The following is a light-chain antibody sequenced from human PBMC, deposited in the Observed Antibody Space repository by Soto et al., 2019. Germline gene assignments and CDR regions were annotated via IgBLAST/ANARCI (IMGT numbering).Light chain of an antibody. Sequence: QSALTQPASVSGSPGQSITISCTGTSSDVGGYNYVSWYQQHPGKAPKLMIYDVSYRPSGVSNRFSGSKSGNTASLTISGLQAEDEADYYCSSYTRSSTLYVVFGGGTKLTVL. CDR3: SSYTRSSTLYVV. CDR2: DVS. V-gene: IGLV2-14*01. J-gene: IGLJ2*01. CDR1: SSDVGGYNY.